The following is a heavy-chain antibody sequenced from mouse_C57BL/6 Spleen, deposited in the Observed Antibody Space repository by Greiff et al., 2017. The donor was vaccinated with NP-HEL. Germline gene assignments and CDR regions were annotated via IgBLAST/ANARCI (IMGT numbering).Heavy chain of an antibody. CDR2: ISDGGSYT. CDR1: GFTFSSYA. D-gene: IGHD6-2*01. V-gene: IGHV5-4*01. J-gene: IGHJ4*01. CDR3: AREISLRAMDY. Sequence: EVQVVESGGGLVKPGGSLKLSCAASGFTFSSYAMSWVRQTPEKRLEWVATISDGGSYTYYPDNVKGRFTISRDNAKNNLYLQMSHLKSEDTAMYYCAREISLRAMDYWGQGTSVTVSS.